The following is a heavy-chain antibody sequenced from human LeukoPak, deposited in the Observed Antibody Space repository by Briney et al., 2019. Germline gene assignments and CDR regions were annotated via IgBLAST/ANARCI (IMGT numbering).Heavy chain of an antibody. Sequence: PSETLSLTCTVSGGSISSYYWSWIRQPPGKGLECIGYIYYTGSTNYNPSLKSRVTISVDTSKNQFSLKLSSVTAADTAVYYCARRRHDYGDYYFDYWGQGTLVTVSS. D-gene: IGHD4-17*01. CDR2: IYYTGST. V-gene: IGHV4-59*01. J-gene: IGHJ4*02. CDR1: GGSISSYY. CDR3: ARRRHDYGDYYFDY.